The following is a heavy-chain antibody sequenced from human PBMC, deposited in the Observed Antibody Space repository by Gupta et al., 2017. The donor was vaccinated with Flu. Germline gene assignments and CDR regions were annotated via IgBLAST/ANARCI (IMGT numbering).Heavy chain of an antibody. J-gene: IGHJ4*02. CDR2: INHSGST. V-gene: IGHV4-34*01. Sequence: KGLEWIGEINHSGSTNYNPSLKSRVTISVDTSKNQFSLKLSSVTAADTAVYYCARGRGYCSSTSCYSNPFDYWGQGTLVTVSS. CDR3: ARGRGYCSSTSCYSNPFDY. D-gene: IGHD2-2*02.